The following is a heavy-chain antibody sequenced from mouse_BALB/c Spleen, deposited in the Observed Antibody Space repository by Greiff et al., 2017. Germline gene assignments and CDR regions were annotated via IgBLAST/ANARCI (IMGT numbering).Heavy chain of an antibody. Sequence: VQLQQSGAELVKPGASVKLSCTASGFNIKDTYMHWVKQRPEQGLEWIGRIDPANGNTKYDPKFQGKATITADTSSNTAYLQLSSLTSEDTAVYYCAKSFYFDYGGQGTTLTVSS. CDR1: GFNIKDTY. CDR2: IDPANGNT. V-gene: IGHV14-3*02. CDR3: AKSFYFDY. J-gene: IGHJ2*01.